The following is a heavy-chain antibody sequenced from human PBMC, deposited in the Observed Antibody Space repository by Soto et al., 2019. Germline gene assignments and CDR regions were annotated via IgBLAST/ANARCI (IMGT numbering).Heavy chain of an antibody. J-gene: IGHJ4*02. V-gene: IGHV1-69*08. CDR2: INPMVDKA. CDR1: RGTFNGYI. Sequence: QVQLVQSGAEVKMPGSSVKVSCRASRGTFNGYIISWVRRAPGQGFEWMGRINPMVDKANYAQRFKGRVTVGMDKSTGTAYMELTSLTPEDTAVYYCAREGGYAAGRPPFAYWGQGTLVTVSS. CDR3: AREGGYAAGRPPFAY. D-gene: IGHD3-10*01.